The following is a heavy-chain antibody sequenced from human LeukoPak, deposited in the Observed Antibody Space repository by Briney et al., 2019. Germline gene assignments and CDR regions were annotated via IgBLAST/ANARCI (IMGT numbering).Heavy chain of an antibody. CDR1: GYTFTSYY. D-gene: IGHD2-15*01. CDR2: INPSGGST. V-gene: IGHV1-46*01. Sequence: ASVKVSCKASGYTFTSYYMHWVRQAPGQGLEWMGIINPSGGSTSYAQKFQGRVTMTRDMSTSTVYMELSSLRPEDTAVYYCARDLTEDCSGGSCYPHWGQGTLVTVSS. J-gene: IGHJ4*02. CDR3: ARDLTEDCSGGSCYPH.